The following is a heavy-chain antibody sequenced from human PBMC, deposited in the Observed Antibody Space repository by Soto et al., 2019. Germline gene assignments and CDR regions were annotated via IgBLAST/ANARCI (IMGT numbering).Heavy chain of an antibody. D-gene: IGHD3-3*01. CDR2: IIPIFGTA. V-gene: IGHV1-69*13. Sequence: ASVKVSCKASGGTFSSYAISWVRQAPGQGLEWMGGIIPIFGTANYAQKFQGRVTITADESASTAYMELSSLRSEDTAVYYCARSITIFGVVIQYYYYGMDVWGQGTTVTVSS. J-gene: IGHJ6*02. CDR1: GGTFSSYA. CDR3: ARSITIFGVVIQYYYYGMDV.